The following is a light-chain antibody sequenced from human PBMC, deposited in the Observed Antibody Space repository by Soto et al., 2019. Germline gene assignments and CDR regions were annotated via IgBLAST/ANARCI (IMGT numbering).Light chain of an antibody. CDR1: SRDVGAYNY. CDR2: DVT. CDR3: CSYTSTSTYV. V-gene: IGLV2-14*03. J-gene: IGLJ1*01. Sequence: QSVLTQPASVSGSTGQSIAISCTGTSRDVGAYNYVSWYQHHPGKVPKLVIYDVTNRPSGISDRYSGSKSDKTEPLTTSGLQAEDKADFYCCSYTSTSTYVFGTGTKVTIL.